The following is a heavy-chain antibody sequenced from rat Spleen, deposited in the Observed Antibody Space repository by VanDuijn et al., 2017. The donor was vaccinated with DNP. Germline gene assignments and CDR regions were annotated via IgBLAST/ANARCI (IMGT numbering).Heavy chain of an antibody. J-gene: IGHJ3*01. Sequence: EVQLVESGGGLVQPGRSLKLSCAASGFTFSDYYMAWVRQAPTKGLEWVAYIRYDGGITQYGDSVKGRFTISRDNAKRTLYLQMNSLRSEDMATYYCARPMDYYSGGFAYWGQGTLVTVSS. V-gene: IGHV5-22*01. CDR3: ARPMDYYSGGFAY. D-gene: IGHD1-1*01. CDR2: IRYDGGIT. CDR1: GFTFSDYY.